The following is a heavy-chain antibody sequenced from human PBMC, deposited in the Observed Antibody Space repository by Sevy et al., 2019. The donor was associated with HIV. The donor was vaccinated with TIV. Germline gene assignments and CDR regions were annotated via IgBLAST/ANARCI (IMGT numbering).Heavy chain of an antibody. CDR3: ARGRLTGIGFDY. V-gene: IGHV1-8*01. J-gene: IGHJ4*02. CDR1: GYTFTSYD. D-gene: IGHD7-27*01. Sequence: ASVKVSCKASGYTFTSYDINWVRQATGQGLEWMGWMNPNTDNTDYVQKFQGRVTMTRNTSISTAYMELSSLRSEDTAVYYCARGRLTGIGFDYWGQGTLVTVSS. CDR2: MNPNTDNT.